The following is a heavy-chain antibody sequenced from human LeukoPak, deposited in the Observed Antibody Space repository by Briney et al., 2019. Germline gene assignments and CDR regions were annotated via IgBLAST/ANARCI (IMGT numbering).Heavy chain of an antibody. J-gene: IGHJ6*02. Sequence: GGSLRLSCAASGFTFDDYAMHWVRQAPGKGLEWVSGISWNSGSIGYADSVKGRFTISRDNAKNSLYLQMNRLRAEDTALYYCATIAVADPYYYRMDVWGQGTTVTVSS. CDR1: GFTFDDYA. CDR2: ISWNSGSI. CDR3: ATIAVADPYYYRMDV. D-gene: IGHD6-19*01. V-gene: IGHV3-9*01.